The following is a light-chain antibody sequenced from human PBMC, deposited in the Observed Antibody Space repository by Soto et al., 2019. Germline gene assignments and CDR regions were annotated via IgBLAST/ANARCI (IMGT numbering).Light chain of an antibody. CDR1: NIGSKS. Sequence: SSELTQPPSVSVAPGQTASITCGVYNIGSKSVHWYQQRPGQAPVLVVYYDGDRPSGIPERFSGSKSGNTATLTINRVEAGDEAAYYCQVWDSSSDHVVFGGGTKLTVL. V-gene: IGLV3-21*02. J-gene: IGLJ3*02. CDR3: QVWDSSSDHVV. CDR2: YDG.